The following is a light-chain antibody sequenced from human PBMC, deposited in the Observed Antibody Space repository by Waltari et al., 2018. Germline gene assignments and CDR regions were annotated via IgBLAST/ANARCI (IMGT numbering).Light chain of an antibody. J-gene: IGLJ1*01. V-gene: IGLV2-11*01. CDR3: CSYAGGYSYV. CDR1: SSDVAVYNY. Sequence: QSALTQPRSVSGSPGQSVSTSCTGTSSDVAVYNYVSWYQHHPGKAPKLLIYDVSKRPSGVPDRFAGSKSGNTASLTISGLQAEEEADYSCCSYAGGYSYVFGTGTKVTVL. CDR2: DVS.